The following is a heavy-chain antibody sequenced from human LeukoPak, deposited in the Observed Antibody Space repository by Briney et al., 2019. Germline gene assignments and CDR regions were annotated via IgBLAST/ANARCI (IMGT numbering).Heavy chain of an antibody. CDR1: GYTFTGYY. CDR2: INPNSGGT. J-gene: IGHJ6*02. D-gene: IGHD3-3*01. CDR3: ARSSYDFWSGYYTGDYYYYGMDV. Sequence: ASVKVSCKASGYTFTGYYMHWVRQAPGQGLEWMGWINPNSGGTNYAQKFQGRVTMTRDTSISTAYMELSSLRSEDTAVYYCARSSYDFWSGYYTGDYYYYGMDVWGQGTTVTVSS. V-gene: IGHV1-2*02.